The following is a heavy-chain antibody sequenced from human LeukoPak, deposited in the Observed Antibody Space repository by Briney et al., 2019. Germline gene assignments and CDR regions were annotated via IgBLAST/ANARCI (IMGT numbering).Heavy chain of an antibody. CDR1: GGSIGGTYY. CDR2: IYYTGTT. V-gene: IGHV4-59*08. J-gene: IGHJ3*01. D-gene: IGHD3-16*01. CDR3: ARRWVYDKRAFDA. Sequence: SETLSLTCTVSGGSIGGTYYWSWIRQPPGKGLEWIGYIYYTGTTDSNPSLKSRVTISLDTSKNQFSLNPSSVTAADTAVYYCARRWVYDKRAFDAWGQGTMVTVSS.